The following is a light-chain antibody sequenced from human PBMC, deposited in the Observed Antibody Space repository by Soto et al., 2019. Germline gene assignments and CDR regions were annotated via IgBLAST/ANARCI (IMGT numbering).Light chain of an antibody. Sequence: RDPLATQSLSPWGIATLRGRASQSISTYLAWYHQKPGQAPRLLIYDASYRATGIPARFSGSGSGTDFTLTISSLEPEDFAVNYCQQRSSCLLTFGGVTKVDIK. CDR3: QQRSSCLLT. CDR1: QSISTY. V-gene: IGKV3-11*01. CDR2: DAS. J-gene: IGKJ4*01.